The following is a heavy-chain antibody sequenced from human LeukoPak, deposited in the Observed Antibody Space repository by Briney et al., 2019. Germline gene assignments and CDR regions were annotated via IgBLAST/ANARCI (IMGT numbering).Heavy chain of an antibody. V-gene: IGHV3-66*01. D-gene: IGHD3-10*01. Sequence: GGSLRLSCAASGFTVSSNYMSWVRQAPGKGLEWVSVIYSGGSTYYADSVKGRFTISRDNSKNTLYLQMNSLRAEDTAVYYCAKTPPGRQEDYWGQGTLVTVSS. CDR1: GFTVSSNY. J-gene: IGHJ4*02. CDR2: IYSGGST. CDR3: AKTPPGRQEDY.